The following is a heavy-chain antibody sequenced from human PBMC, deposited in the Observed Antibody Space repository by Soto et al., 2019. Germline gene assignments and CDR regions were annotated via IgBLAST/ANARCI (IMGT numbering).Heavy chain of an antibody. Sequence: SGPTLVNPTQTLTLTCTFSAFSLSTNGVGVGWIRQPPGKPLEWLAVIYWNEDKRYSRSLKSRLSITKDTSKNQVALTMTTMDPVDTATYYCVHTVMVHTITGGHYFDHWGPGILVTVSS. D-gene: IGHD2-8*01. CDR2: IYWNEDK. CDR1: AFSLSTNGVG. J-gene: IGHJ4*02. CDR3: VHTVMVHTITGGHYFDH. V-gene: IGHV2-5*01.